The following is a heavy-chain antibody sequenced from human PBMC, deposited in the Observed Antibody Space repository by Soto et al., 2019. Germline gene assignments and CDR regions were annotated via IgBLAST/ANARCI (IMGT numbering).Heavy chain of an antibody. CDR3: ARGQEGIVATH. D-gene: IGHD5-12*01. CDR1: GGSLTGYY. J-gene: IGHJ4*02. V-gene: IGHV4-34*01. Sequence: QVQLQQWGAGLLKPSETLSLTCTVNGGSLTGYYWSWIRQPPGKGLEWIGEVKDGGSTNYSPSPRGRVSISERSSKNHFSLRLNPVTAAHTAVYVCARGQEGIVATHWDQGALVTVSS. CDR2: VKDGGST.